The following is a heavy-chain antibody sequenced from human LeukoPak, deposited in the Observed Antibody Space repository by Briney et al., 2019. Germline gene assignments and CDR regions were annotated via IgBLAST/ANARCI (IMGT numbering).Heavy chain of an antibody. CDR2: INHSGST. CDR1: GGSFSGYY. Sequence: PSETLSLTCAVYGGSFSGYYWSWIRQPPGKGLEWIGEINHSGSTNYNPSLKSRVTISVDTSKNQFSLKLSSVTAADTAVYYCARVTGYVMEDYFDYWGQGTLVTVSS. CDR3: ARVTGYVMEDYFDY. D-gene: IGHD6-13*01. V-gene: IGHV4-34*01. J-gene: IGHJ4*02.